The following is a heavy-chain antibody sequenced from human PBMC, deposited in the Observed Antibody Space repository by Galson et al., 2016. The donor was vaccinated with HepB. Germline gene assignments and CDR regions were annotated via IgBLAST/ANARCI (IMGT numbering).Heavy chain of an antibody. D-gene: IGHD7-27*01. CDR3: ARSQGNWAPLSYYMDV. J-gene: IGHJ6*03. CDR2: IWYDGSNK. V-gene: IGHV3-33*01. CDR1: GFIFSSYG. Sequence: LRLSCAASGFIFSSYGMRWVRQAPGKGLEWVAVIWYDGSNKYYADSVKGRFTISRDNSKNTLYLQMNSLRAEDTDVYYSARSQGNWAPLSYYMDVWGKGTTVTVSS.